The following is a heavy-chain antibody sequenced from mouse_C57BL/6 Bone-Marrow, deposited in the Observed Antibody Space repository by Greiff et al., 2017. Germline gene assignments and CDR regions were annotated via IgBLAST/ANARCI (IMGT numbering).Heavy chain of an antibody. CDR1: GFSLTGYG. D-gene: IGHD2-1*01. Sequence: VMLVESGPGLVAPSQSLSITCTVSGFSLTGYGVDWVRQSPGKGLEWLGVIWGVGSTNYNSALKSRLSISKDNSKSQVFLKMNSLHTDDTAMYYCARRGNYFAWFAYWGQGTLVTVSA. J-gene: IGHJ3*01. V-gene: IGHV2-6*01. CDR2: IWGVGST. CDR3: ARRGNYFAWFAY.